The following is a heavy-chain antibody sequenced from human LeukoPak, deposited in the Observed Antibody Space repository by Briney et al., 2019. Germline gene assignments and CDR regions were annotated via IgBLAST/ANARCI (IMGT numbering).Heavy chain of an antibody. Sequence: ASVKVSCKTSGYSFNSHHVHWVRQAPGQGLEWMGINFFHDGSTSNTQKFQGRVTMTRDTSTSTVYMELSSLRSKDTAVYYCARDSGNYHYDMDVWGQGTTVIVSS. V-gene: IGHV1-46*02. J-gene: IGHJ6*02. CDR1: GYSFNSHH. CDR3: ARDSGNYHYDMDV. D-gene: IGHD3-10*01. CDR2: NFFHDGST.